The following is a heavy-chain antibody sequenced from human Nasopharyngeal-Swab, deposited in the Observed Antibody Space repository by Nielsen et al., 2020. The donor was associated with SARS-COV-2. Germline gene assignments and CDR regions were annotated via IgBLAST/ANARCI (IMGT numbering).Heavy chain of an antibody. CDR2: IYYSGST. CDR1: GGSISSYY. J-gene: IGHJ6*02. D-gene: IGHD3-16*02. V-gene: IGHV4-59*13. Sequence: GSLRLSCTVSGGSISSYYWSWIRQHPGEGLEWIGYIYYSGSTNYNPSLKSRVTISVDTSKNQFSLKLSSVTAADTAVYYCARVALGSYLRGRGMDVWGQGTTVTVSS. CDR3: ARVALGSYLRGRGMDV.